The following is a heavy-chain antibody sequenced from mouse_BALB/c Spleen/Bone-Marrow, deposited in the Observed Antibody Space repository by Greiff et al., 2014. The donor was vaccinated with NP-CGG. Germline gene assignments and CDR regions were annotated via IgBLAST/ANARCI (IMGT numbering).Heavy chain of an antibody. CDR3: ASPYGNYAALDN. J-gene: IGHJ4*01. D-gene: IGHD2-1*01. Sequence: QVQLKESGAELARPGASVKLSCKASGYTFTSYWMQWVKQRPGQGLEWIGAIYPGDGDTRYTQKFRGKATLTADKSSNTAYMQLSSLTSEDSAVYFCASPYGNYAALDNWGQGTSVTVSS. CDR2: IYPGDGDT. V-gene: IGHV1-87*01. CDR1: GYTFTSYW.